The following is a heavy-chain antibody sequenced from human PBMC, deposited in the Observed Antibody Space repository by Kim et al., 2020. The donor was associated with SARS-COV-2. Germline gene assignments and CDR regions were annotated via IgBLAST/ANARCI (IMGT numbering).Heavy chain of an antibody. D-gene: IGHD5-12*01. CDR2: INHSGST. CDR1: GGSFSGYY. V-gene: IGHV4-34*01. CDR3: ARSWRWLQFEYFDY. J-gene: IGHJ4*02. Sequence: SETLSLTCAVYGGSFSGYYWSWIRQPPGKGLEWIGEINHSGSTNYNPSLKSRVTISVDTSKNQFSLKLSSVTAADTAVYYCARSWRWLQFEYFDYWGQGTLVTVSS.